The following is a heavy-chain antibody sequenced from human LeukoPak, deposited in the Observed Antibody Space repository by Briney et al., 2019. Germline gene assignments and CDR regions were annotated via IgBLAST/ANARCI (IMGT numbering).Heavy chain of an antibody. CDR2: ISGDGGST. V-gene: IGHV3-43*02. Sequence: GGSLRLSCAASGFTFDDYAMHWVRQAPGKGLEWVSLISGDGGSTYYADSVKGRFTISRDNSNNTLYLQMNSLRAEDTAVYYCAKAYRSSSWYYFDYWGQGTLVTVSS. J-gene: IGHJ4*02. CDR1: GFTFDDYA. D-gene: IGHD6-13*01. CDR3: AKAYRSSSWYYFDY.